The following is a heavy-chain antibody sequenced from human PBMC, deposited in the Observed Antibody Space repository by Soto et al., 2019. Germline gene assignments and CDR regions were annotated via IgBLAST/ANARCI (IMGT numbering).Heavy chain of an antibody. J-gene: IGHJ6*02. CDR3: AKDLEQWLVSEEYGMDV. D-gene: IGHD6-19*01. Sequence: SETLSLTCAVYGGSLSGYYWTWIRQPPGKGLEWIGEINHSGSTNYNPSLKSRVTISLDTSKNQFSLKVSSVTAADTAVYYCAKDLEQWLVSEEYGMDVWGQGTTVTGSS. CDR2: INHSGST. V-gene: IGHV4-34*01. CDR1: GGSLSGYY.